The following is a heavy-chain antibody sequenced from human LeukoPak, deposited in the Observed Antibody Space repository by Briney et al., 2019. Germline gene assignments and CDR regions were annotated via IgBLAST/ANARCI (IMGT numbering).Heavy chain of an antibody. Sequence: GGSLRLSCAASGFTFSSYAMSWVRLAPGKGLEWVSAISGSGGSTYYADSVKGRFTISRDNSKNTLYLQMNSLRAEDTAVYYCAKVRGCSSTSCPHAFDIWGQGTMVTVSS. CDR3: AKVRGCSSTSCPHAFDI. V-gene: IGHV3-23*01. J-gene: IGHJ3*02. CDR1: GFTFSSYA. CDR2: ISGSGGST. D-gene: IGHD2-2*01.